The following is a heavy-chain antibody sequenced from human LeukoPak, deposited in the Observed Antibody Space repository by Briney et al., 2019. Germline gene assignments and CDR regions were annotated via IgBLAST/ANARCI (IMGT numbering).Heavy chain of an antibody. J-gene: IGHJ3*01. CDR3: ARDPGHYYYVGGGRQDAFDL. Sequence: SETLSLTCTVSGGSITSSNSYWGWIRQPPGKGLEWIGSISYSGSSHYNPSLRSRDTISVDTSKNHFSLKLRYVTAADTAVYYCARDPGHYYYVGGGRQDAFDLWGQGTMVTVSS. CDR1: GGSITSSNSY. V-gene: IGHV4-39*07. D-gene: IGHD3-22*01. CDR2: ISYSGSS.